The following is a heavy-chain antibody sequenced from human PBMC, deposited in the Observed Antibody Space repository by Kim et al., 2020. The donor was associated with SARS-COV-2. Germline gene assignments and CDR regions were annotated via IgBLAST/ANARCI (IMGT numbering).Heavy chain of an antibody. CDR3: AKGRSFIMITFGGESGGLDA. Sequence: GGSLRLSCAASGFSFNNFGMHWVRQAPGKGLEWVARISYEGSKKYYADSLKGRFTISRDSSKNTLYLQMNSLRAEDTAVYYCAKGRSFIMITFGGESGGLDAWGHRTPVSVSS. J-gene: IGHJ6*02. CDR2: ISYEGSKK. V-gene: IGHV3-30*18. D-gene: IGHD3-16*01. CDR1: GFSFNNFG.